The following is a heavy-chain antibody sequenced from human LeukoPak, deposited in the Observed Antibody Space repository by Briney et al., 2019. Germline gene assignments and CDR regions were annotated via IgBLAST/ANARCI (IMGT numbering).Heavy chain of an antibody. CDR2: VYQSGTT. V-gene: IGHV4-38-2*02. J-gene: IGHJ4*02. D-gene: IGHD3-10*01. CDR3: ARIFIRHVYSSYFAC. Sequence: SETLSLTCTVSGFSISSGHYWGWVRQPPGAGLGWVGSVYQSGTTYYNPSLKSRVTTSVHMSKNQFSLRLRPVTAADTAVYYCARIFIRHVYSSYFACWGQGTLVTVPS. CDR1: GFSISSGHY.